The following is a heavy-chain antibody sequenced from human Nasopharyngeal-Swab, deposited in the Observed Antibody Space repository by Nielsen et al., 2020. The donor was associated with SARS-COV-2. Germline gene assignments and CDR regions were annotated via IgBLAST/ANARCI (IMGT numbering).Heavy chain of an antibody. CDR1: GFTLTSYT. V-gene: IGHV3-30*04. Sequence: GESLKISCAASGFTLTSYTMHWVRQAPGKGLEWVAVVLYDGTTRYYADSVKGRFTISRDTSENTLYLQMNSLRPDDTAVYYCAREADSHDFWGQGTPVTVSS. CDR3: AREADSHDF. J-gene: IGHJ4*02. CDR2: VLYDGTTR.